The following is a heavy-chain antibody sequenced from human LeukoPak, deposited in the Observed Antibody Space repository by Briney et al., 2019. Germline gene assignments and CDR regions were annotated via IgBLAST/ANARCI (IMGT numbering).Heavy chain of an antibody. CDR1: GGSFSGYY. CDR2: INHSGST. Sequence: SETLSLTCAVYGGSFSGYYWNWIRQPPGKGLEWTGEINHSGSTNYNPSLKSRVTISVDTSKNQFSLKLSSVTAADTAVYYCAKTPNAFVRGGYYFEYWGQGTLVTVSS. D-gene: IGHD6-6*01. CDR3: AKTPNAFVRGGYYFEY. V-gene: IGHV4-34*01. J-gene: IGHJ4*02.